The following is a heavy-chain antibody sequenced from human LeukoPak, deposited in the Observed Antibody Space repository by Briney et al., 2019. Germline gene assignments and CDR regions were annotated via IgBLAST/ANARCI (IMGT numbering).Heavy chain of an antibody. CDR2: LSGSGITT. D-gene: IGHD6-19*01. Sequence: GGSLRLSCAASGFTFSNSAMSWVRQAPGKGLEWVSTLSGSGITTYYADSVKGRFTISRDNSKNTLYLQMNSRRAEDTAVYYCAKGIYSSGWSYFDYWGHGTLVTVSS. V-gene: IGHV3-23*01. J-gene: IGHJ4*01. CDR3: AKGIYSSGWSYFDY. CDR1: GFTFSNSA.